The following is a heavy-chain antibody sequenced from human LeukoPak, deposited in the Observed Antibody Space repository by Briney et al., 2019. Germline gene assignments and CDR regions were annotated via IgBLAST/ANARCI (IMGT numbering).Heavy chain of an antibody. Sequence: GGSLRLSCVGSGFTFSNYWMHWVRQAPGKGLVWVSRIKSDGSSISYADSVKGRFTISRDNAKNTLYLQMNSLRAEDTAVYYCARAGLITMIVVVKFDYWGQGTLVTVSS. J-gene: IGHJ4*02. CDR2: IKSDGSSI. CDR3: ARAGLITMIVVVKFDY. V-gene: IGHV3-74*01. CDR1: GFTFSNYW. D-gene: IGHD3-22*01.